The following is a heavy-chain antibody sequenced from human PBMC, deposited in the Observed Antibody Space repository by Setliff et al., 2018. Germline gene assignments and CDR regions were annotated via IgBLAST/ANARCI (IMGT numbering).Heavy chain of an antibody. CDR2: LFDGGSA. D-gene: IGHD3-22*01. Sequence: LSLTCAVSGYSISNGFYWGWIRQSPVKGLEWIGSLFDGGSAYYSPSLKSRASISLDASKNRFDLKLTSATAADTAVYYCARDPHYDPTYSLPGHAFDFWGQGIMVTVS. V-gene: IGHV4-38-2*02. CDR1: GYSISNGFY. CDR3: ARDPHYDPTYSLPGHAFDF. J-gene: IGHJ3*01.